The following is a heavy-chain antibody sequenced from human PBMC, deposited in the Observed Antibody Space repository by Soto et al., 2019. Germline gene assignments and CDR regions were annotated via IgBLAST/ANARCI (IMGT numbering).Heavy chain of an antibody. V-gene: IGHV1-69*13. Sequence: AVKVSCKVSGGTFNSYAISWLRQAPGQGLEWMGGIIPIFGTANYAQKFQGRVTFTADESTSTAYMELSSLRSEDTAMYYCARDRYSSSWYYFDYWGQGTMVTVSS. CDR2: IIPIFGTA. CDR3: ARDRYSSSWYYFDY. J-gene: IGHJ4*02. D-gene: IGHD6-13*01. CDR1: GGTFNSYA.